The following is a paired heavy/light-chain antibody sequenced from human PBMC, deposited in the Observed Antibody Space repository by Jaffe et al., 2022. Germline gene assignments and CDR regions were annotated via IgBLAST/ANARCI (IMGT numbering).Light chain of an antibody. CDR3: QQLNSYPRT. CDR2: AAS. J-gene: IGKJ3*01. V-gene: IGKV1-9*01. Sequence: DIQLTQSPSFLSASVGDRVTITCRASQGISSYLAWYQQKPGKAPKLLIYAASTLQSGVPSRFSGSGSGTEFTLTISSLQPEDFATYYCQQLNSYPRTFGPGTKVDIK. CDR1: QGISSY.
Heavy chain of an antibody. CDR3: ARGQRMITFGGVIVIPTYFDY. J-gene: IGHJ4*02. CDR1: GGSFSGYY. Sequence: QVQLQQWGAGLLKPSETLSLTCAVYGGSFSGYYWSWIRQPPGKGLEWIGEINHSGSTNYNPSLKSRVTISVDTSKNQFSLKLSSVTAADTAVYYCARGQRMITFGGVIVIPTYFDYWGQGTLVTVSS. D-gene: IGHD3-16*02. V-gene: IGHV4-34*01. CDR2: INHSGST.